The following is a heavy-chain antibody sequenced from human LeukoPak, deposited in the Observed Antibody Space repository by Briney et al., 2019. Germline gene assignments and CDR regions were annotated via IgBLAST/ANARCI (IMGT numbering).Heavy chain of an antibody. CDR2: INPNSGGT. V-gene: IGHV1-2*06. D-gene: IGHD5-18*01. Sequence: ASVKVSCKASGYTFTGYYMHWVRQAPGQGLEWMGRINPNSGGTNYAQKFQGRVTMTRDTSISTAYMELSRLRSDDTAVYYCARGDTAIEDYCYYMDVWGKGTTVTVSS. CDR3: ARGDTAIEDYCYYMDV. J-gene: IGHJ6*03. CDR1: GYTFTGYY.